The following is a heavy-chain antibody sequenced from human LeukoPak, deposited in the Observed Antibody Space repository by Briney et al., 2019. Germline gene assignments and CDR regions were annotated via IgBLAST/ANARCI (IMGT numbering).Heavy chain of an antibody. V-gene: IGHV4-59*01. CDR2: IYYSGRT. J-gene: IGHJ6*02. Sequence: SETLSLTCTVPGGSISSYYWSWIRQPPGKGLEWIGYIYYSGRTNYNPSLKSRVTISVDASKNEISLKLSSVTAADTAFYYCARDVGGNSPCYYYGLDVWGQGTTVTVSS. D-gene: IGHD4-23*01. CDR1: GGSISSYY. CDR3: ARDVGGNSPCYYYGLDV.